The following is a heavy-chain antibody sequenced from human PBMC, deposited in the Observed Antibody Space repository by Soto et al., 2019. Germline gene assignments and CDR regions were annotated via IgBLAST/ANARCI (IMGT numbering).Heavy chain of an antibody. J-gene: IGHJ4*02. CDR2: ISGSSTTI. CDR3: ARRYCSGGSCWSYDY. V-gene: IGHV3-48*01. Sequence: VHLVESGGGLAQPGGSLRLSCAASGFTFSSYSMNWVRQAPGKGLEWVSYISGSSTTIYYADSVKGRFTISRDNAKNSLYLQMNSLRADDTAVYYCARRYCSGGSCWSYDYWGQGTLVIVSS. CDR1: GFTFSSYS. D-gene: IGHD2-15*01.